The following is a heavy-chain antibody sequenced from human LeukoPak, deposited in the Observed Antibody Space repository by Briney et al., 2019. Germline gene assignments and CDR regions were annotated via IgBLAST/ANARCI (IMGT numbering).Heavy chain of an antibody. J-gene: IGHJ6*03. CDR2: IYYSGST. CDR3: ATSDSSGYRPTYYYYYYMDV. CDR1: GGSISSYY. V-gene: IGHV4-59*01. Sequence: SETLSLTCTVSGGSISSYYWSWIRQPPGKGLGWIGHIYYSGSTNYNPSLKSRVTISVDTSKNQFSLKLSSVTAADTAVYYCATSDSSGYRPTYYYYYYMDVWGKGTTVTVS. D-gene: IGHD3-22*01.